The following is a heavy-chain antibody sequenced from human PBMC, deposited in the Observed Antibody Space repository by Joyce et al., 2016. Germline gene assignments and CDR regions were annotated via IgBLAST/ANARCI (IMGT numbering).Heavy chain of an antibody. D-gene: IGHD5-18*01. CDR1: GFKMSSDD. CDR3: ARGGRGHSYGDLIDY. J-gene: IGHJ4*02. CDR2: KWYDGSNK. V-gene: IGHV3-33*01. Sequence: VQLVESGGGVVQPERSLRLSCAAAGFKMSSDDMHWVRQALGKGLEGVAFKWYDGSNKYAADSMKGRFTISSDNYKNTLDLKMDSLRVEDTAVYYCARGGRGHSYGDLIDYWGQGTLVIVSS.